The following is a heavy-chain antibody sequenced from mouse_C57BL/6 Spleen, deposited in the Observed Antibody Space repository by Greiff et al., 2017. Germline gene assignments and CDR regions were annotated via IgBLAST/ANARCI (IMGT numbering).Heavy chain of an antibody. Sequence: EVQLVESGGGLVKPGGSLKLSCAASGFTFSDYGMHWVRQAPEKGLEWVAYISSGSSTIYYADTVKGRFTISRDNAKNTLFLQMTSLRSEDTAMYYCARGDYSTPFAYWGQGTLVTVSA. J-gene: IGHJ3*01. CDR2: ISSGSSTI. D-gene: IGHD2-5*01. V-gene: IGHV5-17*01. CDR1: GFTFSDYG. CDR3: ARGDYSTPFAY.